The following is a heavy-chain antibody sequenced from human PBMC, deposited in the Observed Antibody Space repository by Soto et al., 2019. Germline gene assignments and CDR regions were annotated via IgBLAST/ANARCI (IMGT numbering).Heavy chain of an antibody. CDR2: ISYDGSNK. Sequence: SDGLNMERQNPGKGLEWVAVISYDGSNKYYADSVKGRFTISRDNSKNTLYLQMNSLRAEDTAVYYCARGGYCSSTSCYVSRMDVWGQGTTVSVSS. J-gene: IGHJ6*02. CDR1: SDG. V-gene: IGHV3-30*19. D-gene: IGHD2-2*01. CDR3: ARGGYCSSTSCYVSRMDV.